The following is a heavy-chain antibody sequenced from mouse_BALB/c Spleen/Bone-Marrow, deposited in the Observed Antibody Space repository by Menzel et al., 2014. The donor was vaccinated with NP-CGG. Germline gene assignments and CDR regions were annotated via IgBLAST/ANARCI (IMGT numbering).Heavy chain of an antibody. V-gene: IGHV5-6-4*01. CDR3: TRDGKGNYDYAMDY. D-gene: IGHD2-1*01. Sequence: EVKVVDSGGGLAKPGGSLKLSCAASGFTFSSYTMSWVRQTPEKRLEWVATISSGGSYTYYPDSVKGRFTISRDNAKNTLYLQMSSLKSEDTAMYYCTRDGKGNYDYAMDYWGQGTSVTVSS. J-gene: IGHJ4*01. CDR1: GFTFSSYT. CDR2: ISSGGSYT.